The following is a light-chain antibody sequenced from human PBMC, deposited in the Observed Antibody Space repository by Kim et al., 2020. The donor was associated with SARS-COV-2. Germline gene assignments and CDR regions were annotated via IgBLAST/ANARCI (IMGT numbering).Light chain of an antibody. CDR2: GAS. CDR1: RSVSNSY. CDR3: QQYGSSPRT. V-gene: IGKV3-20*01. Sequence: EIVLTQSPGTLALSPGESATLSCRASRSVSNSYLAWYQQKPGQALRLLIYGASSRATGIPGRFSGSGSGTDFTLTISGLEAEDFVVYYCQQYGSSPRTFGQGTKVEIK. J-gene: IGKJ1*01.